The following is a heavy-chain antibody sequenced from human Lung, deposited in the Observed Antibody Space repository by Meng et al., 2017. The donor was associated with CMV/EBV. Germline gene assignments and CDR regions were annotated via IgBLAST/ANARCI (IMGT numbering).Heavy chain of an antibody. CDR2: IYYSGTT. CDR3: ARDVGVYTRGSYNGVDI. D-gene: IGHD3-10*01. J-gene: IGHJ3*02. V-gene: IGHV4-39*07. CDR1: GGSISSTNYY. Sequence: SETLSLTCTVSGGSISSTNYYWGWSRQPPGERPEWIGSIYYSGTTYYNPSLKSRVTISIDTSKKQFSLNLNSVTAADTAVYYCARDVGVYTRGSYNGVDIWXPWTMVXVSS.